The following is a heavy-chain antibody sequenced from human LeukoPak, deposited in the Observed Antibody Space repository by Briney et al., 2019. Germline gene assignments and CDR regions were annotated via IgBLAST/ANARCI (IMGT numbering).Heavy chain of an antibody. J-gene: IGHJ4*02. V-gene: IGHV1-46*01. Sequence: ASVKVSCKASGGTFSSYAISWVRQAPGQGLEWMGIIDPSGGSTSYAQKFQGRVTMTRDTSASTVYMELSSLRSEDTAVYYCARGSYYYDSSGPIDYWGQGSLVTVSS. CDR2: IDPSGGST. D-gene: IGHD3-22*01. CDR1: GGTFSSYA. CDR3: ARGSYYYDSSGPIDY.